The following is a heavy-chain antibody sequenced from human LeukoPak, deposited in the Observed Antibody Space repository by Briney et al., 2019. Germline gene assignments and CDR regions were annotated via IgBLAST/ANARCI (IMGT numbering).Heavy chain of an antibody. J-gene: IGHJ4*02. V-gene: IGHV4-4*07. Sequence: SETLSVTCTVSGGSISSYYWSWIRQPAGKGLEWIGRIYTSGSTNYNPSLKSRVTMSVDTSKNQFSLKLSSVTAADTAVYYCAREYTGIAEYYFDYWGQGTLVTVSS. CDR2: IYTSGST. D-gene: IGHD6-13*01. CDR3: AREYTGIAEYYFDY. CDR1: GGSISSYY.